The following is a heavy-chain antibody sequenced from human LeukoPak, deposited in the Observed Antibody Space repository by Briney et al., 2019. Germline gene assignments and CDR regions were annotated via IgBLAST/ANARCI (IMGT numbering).Heavy chain of an antibody. V-gene: IGHV3-23*01. CDR2: ISGSGGST. D-gene: IGHD6-13*01. Sequence: GGSLRLPCAASGFTFSSYAMSWVRQAPGKGLEWVSAISGSGGSTYYADSVKGRFTISRDNSKNTLYLQMNSLRAEDTAVYYCAKGQGSSWYGNFDYWGQGTLVTVSS. J-gene: IGHJ4*02. CDR1: GFTFSSYA. CDR3: AKGQGSSWYGNFDY.